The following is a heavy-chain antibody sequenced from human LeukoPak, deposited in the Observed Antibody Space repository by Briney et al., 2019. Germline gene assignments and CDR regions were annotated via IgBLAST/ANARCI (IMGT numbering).Heavy chain of an antibody. CDR3: ARDMYSMSSARGAY. J-gene: IGHJ4*02. CDR1: GFTFSTYS. V-gene: IGHV3-48*04. Sequence: GGSLRLSCAASGFTFSTYSANWVRQAPGKGLEWVSYISSSTSSIMYYADSVVGRFTISRDNAKNSLYLQMNSLRAEDAAVYYCARDMYSMSSARGAYWGQGTLVTVSS. CDR2: ISSSTSSIM. D-gene: IGHD3-10*01.